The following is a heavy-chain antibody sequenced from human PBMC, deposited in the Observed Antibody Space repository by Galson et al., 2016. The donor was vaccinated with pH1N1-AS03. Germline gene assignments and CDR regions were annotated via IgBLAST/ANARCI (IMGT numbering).Heavy chain of an antibody. CDR1: GYTFSRYS. D-gene: IGHD3-9*01. J-gene: IGHJ4*02. Sequence: SVKVSCKASGYTFSRYSITWVRQAPGQGLEWMGWVSPHSGNTRNAQKFQGRVTMTTDTSTNTAYMELRSLKSDDTAVYFCGRSYNFDVGDYWGQGTLVTVSS. V-gene: IGHV1-18*01. CDR3: GRSYNFDVGDY. CDR2: VSPHSGNT.